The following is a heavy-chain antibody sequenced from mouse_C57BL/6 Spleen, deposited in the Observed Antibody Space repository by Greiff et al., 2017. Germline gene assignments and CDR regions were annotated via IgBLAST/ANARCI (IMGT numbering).Heavy chain of an antibody. Sequence: VQLQESGPGLVKPSQSLSLTCSVTGYSITSGYYWNWIRQFPGNKLEWMGYISYDGSNNYNPSLKNRISITRDTSKNQFFLKLNSVTTEDTATYYCARDLTGHYFDYWGQGTTLTVSS. CDR2: ISYDGSN. D-gene: IGHD4-1*01. CDR1: GYSITSGYY. CDR3: ARDLTGHYFDY. V-gene: IGHV3-6*01. J-gene: IGHJ2*01.